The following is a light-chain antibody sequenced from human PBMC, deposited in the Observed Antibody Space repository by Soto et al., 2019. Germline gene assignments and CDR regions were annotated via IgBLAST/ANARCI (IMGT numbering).Light chain of an antibody. CDR3: EQYKNWPIT. Sequence: EIVMTQSPATLSVSPGERATLSCRASESVSSNLAWYQQKPGQAPRLLIYGASTGATAFPARFSGSGSGTEFTLTISSLQSEDFAVYYCEQYKNWPITFGQGTRLEIK. V-gene: IGKV3-15*01. CDR2: GAS. J-gene: IGKJ5*01. CDR1: ESVSSN.